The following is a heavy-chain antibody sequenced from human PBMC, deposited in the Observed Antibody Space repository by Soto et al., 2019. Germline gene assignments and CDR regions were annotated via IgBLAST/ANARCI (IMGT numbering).Heavy chain of an antibody. D-gene: IGHD3-10*01. CDR3: ARVLVTYYYGAGSSYFDH. J-gene: IGHJ4*02. CDR2: INPNSGGT. Sequence: ASVKVSCKASGYTFTGYYMHWVRQAPGQGLEWMGWINPNSGGTNYAQKFQGRVTMTRDTSISTAYMELSRLRSDDTAVYYCARVLVTYYYGAGSSYFDHWGQGSLVTVSS. CDR1: GYTFTGYY. V-gene: IGHV1-2*02.